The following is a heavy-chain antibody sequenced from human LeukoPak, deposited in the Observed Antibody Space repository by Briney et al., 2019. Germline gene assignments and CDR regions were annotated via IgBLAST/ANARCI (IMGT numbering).Heavy chain of an antibody. J-gene: IGHJ6*02. V-gene: IGHV3-9*01. CDR2: ISWNSGSI. CDR1: GFTFDDYA. CDR3: ARGRYYYGSGSYPDYGMDV. Sequence: PGRSLRLSCAASGFTFDDYAMHLVRQAPGKGLEWVSGISWNSGSIGYADSVKGRFTISRDNAKNSLYLQMNSLRAEDTAVYYCARGRYYYGSGSYPDYGMDVWGQGTTVTVSS. D-gene: IGHD3-10*01.